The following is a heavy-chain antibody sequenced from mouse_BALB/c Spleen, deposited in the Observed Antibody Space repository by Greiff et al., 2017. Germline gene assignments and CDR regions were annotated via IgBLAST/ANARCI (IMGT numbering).Heavy chain of an antibody. Sequence: DVMLVESGGGLVQPGGSLKLSCAASGFTFSSYGMSWVRQTPDKRLELVATINSNGGSTYYPDSVKGRFTISRDNAKNTLYLQMSSLKSEDTAMYYCARLTTTVVPYYAMDYWGQGTSVTVSS. CDR2: INSNGGST. V-gene: IGHV5-6-3*01. D-gene: IGHD1-1*01. J-gene: IGHJ4*01. CDR3: ARLTTTVVPYYAMDY. CDR1: GFTFSSYG.